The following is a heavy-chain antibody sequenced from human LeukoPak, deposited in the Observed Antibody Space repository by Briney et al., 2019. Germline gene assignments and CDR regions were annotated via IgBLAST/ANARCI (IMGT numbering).Heavy chain of an antibody. Sequence: ASVKVSCKASGYTFTSYDINWVRQATGQGLEWMGWMNPDSGNTGYAQKLQGRVTMTRDMSTSTVYMELSSLRSEDTAVYYCARDPHGDYFDYWGQGTLVTVSS. CDR3: ARDPHGDYFDY. J-gene: IGHJ4*02. CDR2: MNPDSGNT. CDR1: GYTFTSYD. V-gene: IGHV1-8*01. D-gene: IGHD4-17*01.